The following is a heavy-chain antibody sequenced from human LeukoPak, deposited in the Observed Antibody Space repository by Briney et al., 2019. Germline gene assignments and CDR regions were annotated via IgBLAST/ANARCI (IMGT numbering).Heavy chain of an antibody. CDR3: VGAPPMVRGVIAFDP. D-gene: IGHD3-10*01. V-gene: IGHV4-39*07. CDR1: GDSISSSTYY. Sequence: SETLSLTRTVSGDSISSSTYYWGWIRQPPGKGLEWIGNVFNSGTTYYNPSLKSRVTISVDTSKNQFSLNLRSVTAADTAVYYCVGAPPMVRGVIAFDPWGQGTLVTVSS. CDR2: VFNSGTT. J-gene: IGHJ5*02.